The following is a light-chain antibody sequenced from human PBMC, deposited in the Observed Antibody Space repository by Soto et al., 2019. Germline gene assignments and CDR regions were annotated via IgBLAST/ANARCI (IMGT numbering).Light chain of an antibody. Sequence: EIVLTHSPATLAVSPLDRVALXLMASQSISSNLAWYQQKPGQAPRLLMFRTSSRATGFPARFSGSGSGTEFNLTISSLQSEDFGVYYCQQYNNWPRATFGGGTKVDIK. J-gene: IGKJ4*01. CDR1: QSISSN. CDR3: QQYNNWPRAT. V-gene: IGKV3-15*01. CDR2: RTS.